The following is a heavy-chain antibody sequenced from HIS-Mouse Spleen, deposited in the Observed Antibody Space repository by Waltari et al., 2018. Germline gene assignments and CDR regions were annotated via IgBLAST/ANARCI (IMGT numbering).Heavy chain of an antibody. J-gene: IGHJ2*01. CDR2: IYYSGNT. CDR3: AREIPYSSSWYDWYFDL. Sequence: QLQLQESGPGLVKPSETLSLTCTVSGGSISSSSYYWGWIRQPPGKGLEWIGSIYYSGNTSYNPSLTSRVTISVDTSKNQFSLKLSSVTAADTAVYYCAREIPYSSSWYDWYFDLWGRGTLVTVSS. V-gene: IGHV4-39*07. CDR1: GGSISSSSYY. D-gene: IGHD6-13*01.